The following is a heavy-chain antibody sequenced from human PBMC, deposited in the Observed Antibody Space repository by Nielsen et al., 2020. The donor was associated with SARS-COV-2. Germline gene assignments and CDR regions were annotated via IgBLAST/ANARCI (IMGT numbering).Heavy chain of an antibody. J-gene: IGHJ4*02. CDR3: AQPYCSSTSCPPDY. D-gene: IGHD2-2*01. Sequence: GGSLRLSCAASGFTFSSYAMHWVRQAPGKGLEWVAVISYDGSNKYYADSVKGRFTISRDNSKNTLYLQMNSLRAEDTAVYYCAQPYCSSTSCPPDYWGQGTLVTVSS. V-gene: IGHV3-30*04. CDR2: ISYDGSNK. CDR1: GFTFSSYA.